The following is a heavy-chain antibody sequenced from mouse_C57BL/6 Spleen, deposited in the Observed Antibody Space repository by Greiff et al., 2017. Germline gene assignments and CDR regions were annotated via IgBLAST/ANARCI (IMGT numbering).Heavy chain of an antibody. D-gene: IGHD2-4*01. V-gene: IGHV1-31*01. CDR1: GYSFTGYY. J-gene: IGHJ1*03. CDR3: ARGGLRRDWYFDV. CDR2: IYPYNGVS. Sequence: EVKLEESGPELVKPGASVKISRKASGYSFTGYYMHWVKQSHGNILDWIGYIYPYNGVSSYNQKFKGKATLTVDKSSSTAYMELRSLTSEDSAVYYCARGGLRRDWYFDVWGTGTTVTVSS.